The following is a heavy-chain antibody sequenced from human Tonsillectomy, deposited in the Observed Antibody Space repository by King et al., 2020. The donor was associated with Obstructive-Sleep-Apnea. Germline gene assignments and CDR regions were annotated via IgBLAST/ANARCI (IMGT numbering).Heavy chain of an antibody. CDR3: ARADYDILTGYYNFDY. CDR2: IGTAGDT. CDR1: GFTFSSYD. J-gene: IGHJ4*02. Sequence: DVQLVESGGGVVQPGGSLRLSCAASGFTFSSYDMHWVRQATGKGLEWVSAIGTAGDTYYPGSVQGRFTISRENAKNSLYLQMNSLRAGDTAVYYCARADYDILTGYYNFDYWGQGTLVTVAS. D-gene: IGHD3-9*01. V-gene: IGHV3-13*04.